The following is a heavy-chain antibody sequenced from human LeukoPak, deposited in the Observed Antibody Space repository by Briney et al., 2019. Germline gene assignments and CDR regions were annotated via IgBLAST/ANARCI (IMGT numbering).Heavy chain of an antibody. V-gene: IGHV4-39*07. CDR3: ARGSSSWLPYYMDV. CDR2: IYYSGST. D-gene: IGHD6-13*01. CDR1: GGSISSSSYY. Sequence: SETLSLTCTVSGGSISSSSYYWGWIRQPPGKGLEWIGSIYYSGSTYYNPSLKSRVTTSIDTSKNQFSLKLSSVTAADTAVYYCARGSSSWLPYYMDVWGKGTTVTVSS. J-gene: IGHJ6*03.